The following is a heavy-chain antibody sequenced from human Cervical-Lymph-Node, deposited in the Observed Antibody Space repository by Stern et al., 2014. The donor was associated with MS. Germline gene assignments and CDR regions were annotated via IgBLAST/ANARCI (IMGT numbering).Heavy chain of an antibody. V-gene: IGHV5-10-1*03. J-gene: IGHJ4*02. D-gene: IGHD1-7*01. CDR3: ARHDSAGTILY. CDR1: GYSFTGYW. CDR2: TDPSESYV. Sequence: EVQLVESGAEVKRPGESLRISCKGSGYSFTGYWITWVRQMAGKGLEWMWRTDPSESYVKYSPSFQGHVTISADKSISTAYLQWSSLKASDTAMYYCARHDSAGTILYWGQGTLVTVSS.